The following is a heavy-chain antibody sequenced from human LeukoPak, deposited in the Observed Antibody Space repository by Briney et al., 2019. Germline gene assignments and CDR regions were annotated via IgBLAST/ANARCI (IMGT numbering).Heavy chain of an antibody. V-gene: IGHV3-30*02. CDR3: AKEPRENSGYYVSGWFDP. D-gene: IGHD5-12*01. CDR2: IRYNGNNQ. CDR1: GFTFNNYG. Sequence: PGGSLRLSCAASGFTFNNYGMHWVRQAPGKGLEWVAFIRYNGNNQYYADSVKGRFTISRDNSKNTLYLQMNSLRAEDTAVYYCAKEPRENSGYYVSGWFDPWGQGTLVTVSS. J-gene: IGHJ5*02.